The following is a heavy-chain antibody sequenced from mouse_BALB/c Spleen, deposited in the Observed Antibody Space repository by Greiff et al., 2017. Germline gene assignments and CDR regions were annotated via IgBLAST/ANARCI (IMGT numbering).Heavy chain of an antibody. V-gene: IGHV14-3*02. CDR3: ARGYDYDAMDY. Sequence: EVQLQQSGAELVKPGASVKLSCTASGFNFTDTYMHWVKQRPEQGLEWIGRIDPANGNTKYDPKFQGKATITAYTSSNTAYLQLSSLTSEDTADYYWARGYDYDAMDYWGQGTSVTVSS. D-gene: IGHD2-2*01. CDR2: IDPANGNT. CDR1: GFNFTDTY. J-gene: IGHJ4*01.